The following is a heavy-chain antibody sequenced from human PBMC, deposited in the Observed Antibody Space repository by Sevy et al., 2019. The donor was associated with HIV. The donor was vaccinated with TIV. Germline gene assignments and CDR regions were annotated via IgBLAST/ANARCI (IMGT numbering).Heavy chain of an antibody. CDR1: GGSISSSSYY. V-gene: IGHV4-39*01. D-gene: IGHD3-3*01. J-gene: IGHJ4*02. Sequence: SETLSLTCTVSGGSISSSSYYWGWIRQPPGKGLEWIGSIYYSGSTYYNPSLKSRVTISVDTSKNQFSLKLSSVTAADTAVYYCARHSIDFWSGYYSWGQGTLVTVSS. CDR3: ARHSIDFWSGYYS. CDR2: IYYSGST.